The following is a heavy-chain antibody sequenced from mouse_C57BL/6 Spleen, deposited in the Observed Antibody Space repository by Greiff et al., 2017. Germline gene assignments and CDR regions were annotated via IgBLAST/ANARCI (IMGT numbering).Heavy chain of an antibody. CDR1: GYSITSGYY. Sequence: EVKLMESGPGLVKPSQSLSLTCSVTGYSITSGYYWNWIRQFPGNKLEWMGYISYDGSNNYYPSLKNRISITRDTSKNQFFLKLKSVTTEDTATYYCARDYYGSRYDYWGQGTTLTVSS. D-gene: IGHD1-1*01. J-gene: IGHJ2*01. CDR3: ARDYYGSRYDY. V-gene: IGHV3-6*01. CDR2: ISYDGSN.